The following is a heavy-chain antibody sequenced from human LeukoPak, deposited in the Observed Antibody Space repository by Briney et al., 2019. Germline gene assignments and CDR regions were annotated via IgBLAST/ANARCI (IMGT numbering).Heavy chain of an antibody. D-gene: IGHD2/OR15-2a*01. CDR1: GYTFTSYD. CDR3: ARRYKNVVVPGYYMDV. CDR2: MNPNSGNT. J-gene: IGHJ6*03. V-gene: IGHV1-8*01. Sequence: ASVMVSCKASGYTFTSYDINWLRQATGQGPEWMGWMNPNSGNTGYAQKFQGRVTMTRNTSISTAYMELSSLTSEDTAVYYCARRYKNVVVPGYYMDVWGKGTTVTVSS.